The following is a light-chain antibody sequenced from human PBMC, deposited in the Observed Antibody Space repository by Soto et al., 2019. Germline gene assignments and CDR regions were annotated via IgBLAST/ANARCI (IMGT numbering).Light chain of an antibody. CDR1: QGISSY. CDR2: AAS. J-gene: IGKJ4*01. V-gene: IGKV1-9*01. CDR3: QQLKSYPIT. Sequence: DIQLTQSPSFLSASVGDRVTITCRASQGISSYLAWYQQKPGKAPKLLIYAASTLQSGVPSRFSGSGSGTEFTLTISSLQPEDFATYFCQQLKSYPITFGGGTKV.